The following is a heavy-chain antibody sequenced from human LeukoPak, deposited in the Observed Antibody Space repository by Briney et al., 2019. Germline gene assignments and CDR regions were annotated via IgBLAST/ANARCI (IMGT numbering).Heavy chain of an antibody. V-gene: IGHV3-53*01. J-gene: IGHJ5*01. CDR2: IYTSGST. Sequence: GGSLRLSCAASGFTVSGNYISWVRQAPGKGLEWVSVIYTSGSTYYTDSVKGRFTVSRDNSNNTVYLQMNSLRAEDTAVYYCARGYSSGWFDSWGQGTLVTVSS. CDR1: GFTVSGNY. CDR3: ARGYSSGWFDS. D-gene: IGHD6-19*01.